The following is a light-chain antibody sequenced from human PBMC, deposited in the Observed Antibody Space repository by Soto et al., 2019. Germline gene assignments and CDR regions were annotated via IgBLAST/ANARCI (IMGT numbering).Light chain of an antibody. CDR1: QSVLYSSSNKNY. J-gene: IGKJ2*01. CDR3: QQYYSTPYT. Sequence: DIVMTQSPDSLAVSLGERATINCKSSQSVLYSSSNKNYLAWYQHKPGQPPKLLIYWASTRESGVPDRFSGSGSGSDFTLTISSLQAEDVAIYYCQQYYSTPYTFGQGTKVEI. V-gene: IGKV4-1*01. CDR2: WAS.